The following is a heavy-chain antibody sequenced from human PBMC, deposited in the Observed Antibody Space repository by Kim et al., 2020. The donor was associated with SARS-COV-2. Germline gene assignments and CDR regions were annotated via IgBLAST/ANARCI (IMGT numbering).Heavy chain of an antibody. D-gene: IGHD3-3*01. J-gene: IGHJ4*02. V-gene: IGHV3-23*01. CDR3: ANDPHYDFWSGYVFDY. Sequence: VQGRFHISRDQSKNTLYLKMNSLRAEDTAGYYCANDPHYDFWSGYVFDYWGQGTLVTVSS.